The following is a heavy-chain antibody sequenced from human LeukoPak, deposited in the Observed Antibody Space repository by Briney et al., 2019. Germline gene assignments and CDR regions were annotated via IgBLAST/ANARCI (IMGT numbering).Heavy chain of an antibody. D-gene: IGHD1-26*01. V-gene: IGHV3-33*01. CDR2: IWYDGSNK. CDR1: GFTFSSYG. Sequence: QTGGSLRLSCAASGFTFSSYGMHWVRQAPGKGLERVAVIWYDGSNKYYADSVKGRFTISRDNSKNTLYLQMNSLRAEDTAVYYCARDTTGWELPYYWGQGTLVTVSS. CDR3: ARDTTGWELPYY. J-gene: IGHJ4*02.